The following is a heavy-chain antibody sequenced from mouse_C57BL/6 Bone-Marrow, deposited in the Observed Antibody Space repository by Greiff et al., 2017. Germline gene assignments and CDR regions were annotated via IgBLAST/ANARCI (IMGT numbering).Heavy chain of an antibody. V-gene: IGHV1-64*01. D-gene: IGHD1-1*01. Sequence: VQLQQPGAELVKPGASVKLSCKASGYTFTNYWMHWVKQRPGQGLEWIGMMHPNGGSPDYNEKFKSEATLSVDKSSRTAYMELSSLTSEDSAVYYCASSCYYCDCTRDYWGQGTSVTVSA. CDR3: ASSCYYCDCTRDY. CDR2: MHPNGGSP. CDR1: GYTFTNYW. J-gene: IGHJ4*01.